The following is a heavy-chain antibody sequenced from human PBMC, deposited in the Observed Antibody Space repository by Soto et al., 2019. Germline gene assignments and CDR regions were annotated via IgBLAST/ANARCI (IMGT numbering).Heavy chain of an antibody. CDR2: INHSGST. D-gene: IGHD3-10*01. J-gene: IGHJ5*02. CDR1: GGSFSGYY. Sequence: SETLSLTCAVYGGSFSGYYWSWIRQPPGKGLEWIGEINHSGSTNYNPSLKSRVTISVDTSKNQFSLKLSSVTAADTAVYYCARSRITMVRGASDWFDPWGQGTLVT. CDR3: ARSRITMVRGASDWFDP. V-gene: IGHV4-34*01.